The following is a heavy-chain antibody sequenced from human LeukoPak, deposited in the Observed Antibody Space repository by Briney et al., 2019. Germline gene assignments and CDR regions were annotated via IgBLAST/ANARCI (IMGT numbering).Heavy chain of an antibody. CDR2: IRYDGSNK. CDR3: ANRGYGSGSLDY. V-gene: IGHV3-30*02. J-gene: IGHJ4*02. D-gene: IGHD3-10*01. Sequence: GGSLRLSCAASGFTFSSYWMSWVRQAPGKGLEWVAFIRYDGSNKYYADSVKGRFTISRDNSKNTRYLQMNSLRAEDTAVYYCANRGYGSGSLDYWGQGTLVTVSS. CDR1: GFTFSSYW.